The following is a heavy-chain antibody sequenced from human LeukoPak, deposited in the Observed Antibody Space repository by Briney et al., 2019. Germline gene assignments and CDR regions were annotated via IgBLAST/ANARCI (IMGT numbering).Heavy chain of an antibody. D-gene: IGHD3-22*01. V-gene: IGHV3-30*04. CDR2: ISYDGSNK. J-gene: IGHJ4*02. CDR3: ARDPYYYDSSGYYRWLDY. CDR1: GFTFSSYA. Sequence: GGSLRLSCAASGFTFSSYAMTWVRQAPGKGLEWVAVISYDGSNKYYADSVKGRFTISRDNSKNTLYLQMNSLRAEDTAVHYCARDPYYYDSSGYYRWLDYWGQGTLVTVSS.